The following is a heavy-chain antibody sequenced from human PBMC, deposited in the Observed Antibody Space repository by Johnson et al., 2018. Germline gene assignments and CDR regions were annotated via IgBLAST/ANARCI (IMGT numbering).Heavy chain of an antibody. D-gene: IGHD3-10*01. CDR1: GVTFSSYW. CDR2: INSDGSST. J-gene: IGHJ3*02. V-gene: IGHV3-74*01. CDR3: AKAPVLLWFGESPGADAFDI. Sequence: VQLQESGGGLVQPGGSLRLSCAASGVTFSSYWMHWVRQAPGKGLVWVSRINSDGSSTSYADSVKGRFIISRDNAKNTLYRQMNRLRAEDTAVYYRAKAPVLLWFGESPGADAFDIWGQGTMVTVSS.